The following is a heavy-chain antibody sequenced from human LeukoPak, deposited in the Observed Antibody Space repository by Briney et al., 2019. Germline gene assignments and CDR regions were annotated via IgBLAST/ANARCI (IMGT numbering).Heavy chain of an antibody. CDR1: GDSVSSNRAA. Sequence: SQTLPLTCAISGDSVSSNRAAWNWIRQSPSRGLEWLGRTFYRSKGSNDDALSVKSRITINADTSQNQFSLQLNSVTPEDTAVYYCARNRLWLQSDFDYWGQGTLVTVSS. CDR2: TFYRSKGSN. V-gene: IGHV6-1*01. CDR3: ARNRLWLQSDFDY. D-gene: IGHD5-24*01. J-gene: IGHJ4*02.